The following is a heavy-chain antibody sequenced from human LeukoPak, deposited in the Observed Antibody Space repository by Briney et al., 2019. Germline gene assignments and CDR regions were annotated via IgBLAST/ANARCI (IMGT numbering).Heavy chain of an antibody. V-gene: IGHV3-33*01. J-gene: IGHJ4*02. CDR1: GFTFRNFG. CDR2: IWYDGNNK. CDR3: AGDYHGLDY. D-gene: IGHD2-2*01. Sequence: PGRSLRLSCAASGFTFRNFGMHWVRQAPGKGLEWVAVIWYDGNNKYYADSVKGRFTISRDNSKNTLYLQMKSLRAEDTAVYYCAGDYHGLDYWGQGTLVTVSS.